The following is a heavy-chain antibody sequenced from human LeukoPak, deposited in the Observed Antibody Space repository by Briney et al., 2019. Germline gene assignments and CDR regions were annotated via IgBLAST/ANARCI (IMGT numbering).Heavy chain of an antibody. Sequence: ASVKVSCKASGYTFTGYYMHWVRQAPGQGLEWMGRINPNSGGTNYAQKFQGRVTMTRDTSISTAYMELSRLRSDDTAVYYCARGPPSYYYDSSGYHIDYWGQGTLVTVSS. CDR1: GYTFTGYY. CDR3: ARGPPSYYYDSSGYHIDY. D-gene: IGHD3-22*01. J-gene: IGHJ4*02. CDR2: INPNSGGT. V-gene: IGHV1-2*06.